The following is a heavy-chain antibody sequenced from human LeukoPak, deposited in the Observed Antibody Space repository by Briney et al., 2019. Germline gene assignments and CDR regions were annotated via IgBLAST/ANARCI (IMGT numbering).Heavy chain of an antibody. V-gene: IGHV1-2*02. D-gene: IGHD6-6*01. CDR1: GFILSGYY. CDR3: AREGSSSIAAHYYYYMDV. J-gene: IGHJ6*03. Sequence: ASVKVSCKASGFILSGYYIYWVRQAPGQGLECMGWISPDSGATNYPLKFQGRVTMTRDTSINTAYMELSRLKSDDTAVYYCAREGSSSIAAHYYYYMDVWGKGTTVTVSS. CDR2: ISPDSGAT.